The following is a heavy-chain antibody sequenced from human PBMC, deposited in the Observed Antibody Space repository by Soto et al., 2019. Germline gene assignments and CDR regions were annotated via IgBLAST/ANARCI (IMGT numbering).Heavy chain of an antibody. J-gene: IGHJ4*02. CDR3: ARQWGDGYNYRGSLDY. V-gene: IGHV5-51*01. Sequence: GESLKISCKGSGYSFPDYWIAWVRQMPGKGLESMGIIYPGDSDTRYSPSFQGQVTISADESISTAYLQWSSLKASDTATYFCARQWGDGYNYRGSLDYWGQGTLVTVSS. CDR1: GYSFPDYW. D-gene: IGHD5-12*01. CDR2: IYPGDSDT.